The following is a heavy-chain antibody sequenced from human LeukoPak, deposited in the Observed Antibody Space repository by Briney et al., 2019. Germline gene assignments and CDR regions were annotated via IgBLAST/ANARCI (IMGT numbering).Heavy chain of an antibody. Sequence: SETLSLTCTVAGGSISSYYWSWIRQPPGKELEWIGYIYNSGLANYNPSLKSRVTISVDASRNQFSLNLNSVTAADAAIYYCARHGGQYDFDYWGQGTLVTVSS. CDR3: ARHGGQYDFDY. D-gene: IGHD3-16*01. V-gene: IGHV4-59*08. CDR1: GGSISSYY. CDR2: IYNSGLA. J-gene: IGHJ4*02.